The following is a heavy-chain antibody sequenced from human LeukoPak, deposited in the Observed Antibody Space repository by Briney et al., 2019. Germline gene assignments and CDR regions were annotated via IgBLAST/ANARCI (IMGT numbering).Heavy chain of an antibody. CDR1: GGSFSGYY. V-gene: IGHV4-34*01. CDR2: IDQSGTT. D-gene: IGHD3-10*01. CDR3: ARVPHYYFGYGYFDS. Sequence: PSETLSLTCVAYGGSFSGYYWSWIRQPPGKGLEWIGEIDQSGTTNYNPSLKSRVSISVDTSKKQFSLTLTSMTAADTAVYYCARVPHYYFGYGYFDSWGQGTLVTVSS. J-gene: IGHJ4*02.